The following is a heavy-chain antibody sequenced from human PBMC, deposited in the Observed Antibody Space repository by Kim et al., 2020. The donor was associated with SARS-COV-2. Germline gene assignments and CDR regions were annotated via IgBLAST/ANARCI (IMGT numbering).Heavy chain of an antibody. CDR1: GGTLSSYV. V-gene: IGHV3-23*01. CDR2: ISETGDSA. CDR3: VARPPPYIRAPFDY. Sequence: GGSLRLSCTSSGGTLSSYVMGWVRQAPGKGPEWVSVISETGDSAFYTDSVKGRFIISRDSSKNTLELQMSSLRAEDTATYYCVARPPPYIRAPFDYWGQG. D-gene: IGHD6-13*01. J-gene: IGHJ4*02.